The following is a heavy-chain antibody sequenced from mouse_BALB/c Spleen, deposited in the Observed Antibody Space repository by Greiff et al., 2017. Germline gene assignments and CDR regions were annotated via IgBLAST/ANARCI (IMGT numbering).Heavy chain of an antibody. D-gene: IGHD2-3*01. CDR2: IDPANGNT. CDR3: ARVYDGYYGDY. CDR1: GFNIKDSY. V-gene: IGHV14-3*02. Sequence: VQLQQSGAELVKPGASVKLSCTASGFNIKDSYMHWVKQRPEQGLEWIGRIDPANGNTKYDPKFQGKATITADTSSNTAYLQLSSLTSEDTAVYYCARVYDGYYGDYWGQGTTLTVSS. J-gene: IGHJ2*01.